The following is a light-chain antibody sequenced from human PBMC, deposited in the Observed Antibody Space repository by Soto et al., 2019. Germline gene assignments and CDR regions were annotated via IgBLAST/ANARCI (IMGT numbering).Light chain of an antibody. V-gene: IGLV2-14*01. J-gene: IGLJ3*02. CDR3: SSFTSSNTWV. CDR2: EGS. CDR1: SIEVGSDKY. Sequence: QSAVTQPASVSGSPGQSITVSCSVTSIEVGSDKYVSWYQQHPGKAPKLLIYEGSNRPSGVSDRFSGSKSGNTASLTISGLQAEDEADYYCSSFTSSNTWVFGGGTKVTVL.